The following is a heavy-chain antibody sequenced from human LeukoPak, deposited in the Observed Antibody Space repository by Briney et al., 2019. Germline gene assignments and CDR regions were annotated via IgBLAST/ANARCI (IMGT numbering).Heavy chain of an antibody. V-gene: IGHV4-4*07. D-gene: IGHD4-17*01. CDR2: ISRSGST. CDR3: AREYGDFDY. Sequence: SETLSLTCTVSSGSISNYYWAWIRQPAGKGLEWIGRISRSGSTNYNPSLKSRVTMSVDTSKNQFSLKLNSVTAADTAVYYCAREYGDFDYWGQGTLVTVSS. CDR1: SGSISNYY. J-gene: IGHJ4*02.